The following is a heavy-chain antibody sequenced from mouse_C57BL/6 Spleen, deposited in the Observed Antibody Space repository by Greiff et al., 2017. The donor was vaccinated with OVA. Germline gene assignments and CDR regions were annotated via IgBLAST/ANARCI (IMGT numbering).Heavy chain of an antibody. D-gene: IGHD4-1*01. V-gene: IGHV1-4*01. CDR3: SRGNGDGY. J-gene: IGHJ2*01. CDR1: GYTFTSYT. Sequence: QVQLQQSGAELARPGASVKMSCKASGYTFTSYTMHWVKQRPGQGLEWIGYINPSSGYTRYNQKFKDKATLTADKSSSPAYMQLDSLTSEGAAVDSVSRGNGDGYWGQGTTLTVSS. CDR2: INPSSGYT.